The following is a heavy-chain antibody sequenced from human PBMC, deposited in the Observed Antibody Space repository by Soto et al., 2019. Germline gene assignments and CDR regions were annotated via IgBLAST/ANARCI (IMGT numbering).Heavy chain of an antibody. CDR3: AGGGYCSSTSCYTGGGPAWFDP. D-gene: IGHD2-2*02. V-gene: IGHV1-69*06. CDR2: IIPIFGTT. J-gene: IGHJ5*02. Sequence: SVKVSCKASGGTFSSYAISWVRQAPGQGLEWMGEIIPIFGTTNYAQRFQGRVTITADKSTSTAYMELRSLRSEDTAVYYCAGGGYCSSTSCYTGGGPAWFDPWGQGTLVTVSS. CDR1: GGTFSSYA.